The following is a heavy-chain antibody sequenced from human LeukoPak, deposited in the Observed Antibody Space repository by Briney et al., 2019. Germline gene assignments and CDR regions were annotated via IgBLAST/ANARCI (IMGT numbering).Heavy chain of an antibody. D-gene: IGHD2-2*02. V-gene: IGHV1-2*02. Sequence: ASVEVSCKASGYTFTGYYMHWVRQAPGQGLEWMGWNNPNSGGTNYAQKFQGRVTMTRDTSISTAYMELSRLRSDDTAVYYCARDPLVVVPAAIIGNWFDPWGQGTLVTVSS. CDR3: ARDPLVVVPAAIIGNWFDP. J-gene: IGHJ5*02. CDR1: GYTFTGYY. CDR2: NNPNSGGT.